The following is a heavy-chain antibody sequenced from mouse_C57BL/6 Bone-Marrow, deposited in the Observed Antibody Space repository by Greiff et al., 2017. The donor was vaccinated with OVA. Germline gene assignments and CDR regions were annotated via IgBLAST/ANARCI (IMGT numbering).Heavy chain of an antibody. Sequence: DVKLVESGGGLVQPGGSLSLSCAASGFTFTDYYMSWVRQPPGKALEWLGFIRNKANGYTTEYSASVKGRFTISRDNSQSILYLQMNALRAEDSATYYCARYTRTVYYFDYWGQGTTLTVSS. CDR2: IRNKANGYTT. D-gene: IGHD1-1*01. J-gene: IGHJ2*01. CDR1: GFTFTDYY. V-gene: IGHV7-3*01. CDR3: ARYTRTVYYFDY.